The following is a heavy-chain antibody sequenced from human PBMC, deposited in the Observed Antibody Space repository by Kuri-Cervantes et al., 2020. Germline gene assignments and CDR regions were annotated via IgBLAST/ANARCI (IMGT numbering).Heavy chain of an antibody. V-gene: IGHV1-46*01. Sequence: ASVKVSCKASGYTFTSYYMHWVRQAPGQGLEWMGIINPSGGSTSYAQKFQGRVTITADESTSTAYMELSSLRSEDTAVCYCARGPSRWSYYLLPDYSSIFQGHYYYGMDVWGQGTTVTVSS. J-gene: IGHJ6*02. CDR3: ARGPSRWSYYLLPDYSSIFQGHYYYGMDV. CDR2: INPSGGST. D-gene: IGHD1-26*01. CDR1: GYTFTSYY.